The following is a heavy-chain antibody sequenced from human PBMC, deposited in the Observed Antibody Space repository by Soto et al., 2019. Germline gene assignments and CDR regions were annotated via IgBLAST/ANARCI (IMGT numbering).Heavy chain of an antibody. D-gene: IGHD5-18*01. J-gene: IGHJ4*02. CDR1: GFTFSSYA. CDR3: VKDYATAMVRFYYFDY. Sequence: PGRSLRLSCSASGFTFSSYAMHWVRQAPGKGLEYVSAISSSGGSTYYADSVKGRVTISRDNSKNTLYLQMSSLRAEDTAVYYCVKDYATAMVRFYYFDYWGQGTMVTVSS. CDR2: ISSSGGST. V-gene: IGHV3-64D*08.